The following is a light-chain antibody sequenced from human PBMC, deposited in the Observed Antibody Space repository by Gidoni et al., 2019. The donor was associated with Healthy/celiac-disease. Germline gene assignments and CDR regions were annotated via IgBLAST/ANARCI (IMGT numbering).Light chain of an antibody. CDR3: QQYYSTPYT. V-gene: IGKV4-1*01. Sequence: DIVMTQSPASLAVSLGARATIKCKSSQSVLYSSNNKNYLAWYQQKPGQPPKLLIYWASTRESGVPDRFSGSGSGTDFTLTISSLQAEDVAVYYCQQYYSTPYTFGQGTKLEIK. CDR1: QSVLYSSNNKNY. CDR2: WAS. J-gene: IGKJ2*01.